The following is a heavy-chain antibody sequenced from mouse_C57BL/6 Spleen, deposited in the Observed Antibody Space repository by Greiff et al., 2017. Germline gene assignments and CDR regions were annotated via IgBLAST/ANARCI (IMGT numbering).Heavy chain of an antibody. CDR3: ARRKDWYFDV. CDR2: IRNKANGYTT. CDR1: GFTFTDYY. J-gene: IGHJ1*03. V-gene: IGHV7-3*01. Sequence: EVMLVESGGGLVQPGGSLSLSCAASGFTFTDYYMRWVRQPPGKALEWFGFIRNKANGYTTEYSVSVKGRFTISRANSPSILHLRMNALRAEDSYTYYCARRKDWYFDVWGTGTTVTVSS.